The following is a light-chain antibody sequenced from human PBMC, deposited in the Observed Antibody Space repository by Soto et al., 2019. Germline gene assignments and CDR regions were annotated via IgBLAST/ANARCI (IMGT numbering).Light chain of an antibody. Sequence: EIVLTQSPGTLSLSPGERATLSCRASQSVSSSYLAWYQQKPGQAPRLLIYGASSRATGIPDRFSGRGSGTDFTLTISRLEPEDLAVYYCQQYCSSPLTFGGGTKVEIK. J-gene: IGKJ4*01. CDR2: GAS. CDR1: QSVSSSY. CDR3: QQYCSSPLT. V-gene: IGKV3-20*01.